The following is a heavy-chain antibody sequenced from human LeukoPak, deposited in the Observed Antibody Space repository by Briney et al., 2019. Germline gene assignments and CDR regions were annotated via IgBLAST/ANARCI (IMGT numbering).Heavy chain of an antibody. J-gene: IGHJ5*02. Sequence: SVKVSCKASGGTFSSYAISWVRQAPGQGLEWIGRIIPIFGTANYAQKFQGRVTITTDESTSTAYMELSSLRSEDTAVYYCARDLIVGATEGPWFDPWGQGTLVTVSS. CDR3: ARDLIVGATEGPWFDP. CDR1: GGTFSSYA. CDR2: IIPIFGTA. V-gene: IGHV1-69*05. D-gene: IGHD1-26*01.